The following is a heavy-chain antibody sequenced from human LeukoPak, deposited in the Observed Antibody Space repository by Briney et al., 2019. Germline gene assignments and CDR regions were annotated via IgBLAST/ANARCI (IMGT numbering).Heavy chain of an antibody. CDR2: IYYSGST. D-gene: IGHD3-10*01. Sequence: SQTLSLTCTVSGASFSSGDQYWNWIRQSPGKGLEWIGYIYYSGSTYYNPSLKSRVTISVDTSKNQFSLKLSSVTAADTAVYYCARELMVRGVILGYDYWGQGTLVTVSS. CDR1: GASFSSGDQY. J-gene: IGHJ4*02. CDR3: ARELMVRGVILGYDY. V-gene: IGHV4-30-4*08.